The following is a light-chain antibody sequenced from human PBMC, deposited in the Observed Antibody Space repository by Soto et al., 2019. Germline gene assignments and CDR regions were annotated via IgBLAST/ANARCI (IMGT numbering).Light chain of an antibody. J-gene: IGLJ1*01. CDR2: GNS. Sequence: QSVLTQPPSVSGAPGQRVTISCTGSSSNIGAGYDVHWYQQLPGTAPKLLIYGNSNRPSGVPDRFSGSKSGTSASLATTGLPAEDEADDYCQSYDSSLSGYVFGTGTKVTVL. CDR1: SSNIGAGYD. V-gene: IGLV1-40*01. CDR3: QSYDSSLSGYV.